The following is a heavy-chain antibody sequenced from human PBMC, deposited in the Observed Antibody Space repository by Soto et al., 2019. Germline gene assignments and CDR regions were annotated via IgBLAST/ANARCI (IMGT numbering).Heavy chain of an antibody. CDR1: GGSISSYY. CDR2: IYYSGST. CDR3: ARHSRSGTKEGWFDP. Sequence: SETLSLTCTVSGGSISSYYWSWIRQPPGKGLEWIGYIYYSGSTNYNPSLKSRVTISVDTSKNQFSLKLSSVTAADTAVYYCARHSRSGTKEGWFDPWGQGTLVTVSS. J-gene: IGHJ5*02. D-gene: IGHD1-1*01. V-gene: IGHV4-59*08.